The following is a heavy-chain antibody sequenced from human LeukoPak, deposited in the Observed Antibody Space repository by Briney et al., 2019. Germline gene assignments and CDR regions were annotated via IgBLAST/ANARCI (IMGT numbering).Heavy chain of an antibody. CDR3: ARDGDGYNSRGY. Sequence: GGSLRLSCTASGFTFSSYSMNWVRQAPGKGLEWVSVIYSGGSTYYADSVKGRFTISRDNSKNTLYLQMNSLRAEDTAVYYCARDGDGYNSRGYWGQGTLVTVSS. V-gene: IGHV3-66*01. D-gene: IGHD5-24*01. CDR1: GFTFSSYS. CDR2: IYSGGST. J-gene: IGHJ4*02.